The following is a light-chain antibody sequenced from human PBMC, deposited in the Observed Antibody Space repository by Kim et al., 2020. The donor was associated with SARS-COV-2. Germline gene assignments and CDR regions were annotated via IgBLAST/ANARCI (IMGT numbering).Light chain of an antibody. CDR2: GAT. Sequence: EIILTQSPATLSVSPWERATLSCRASQDIKTNLAWYQQKPGRTPRLLIYGATTRAAGTPGRFSGSRSGTEFTLTISGLQSEDCALYYCQQYDHFWTFGQGTKVDIK. CDR3: QQYDHFWT. J-gene: IGKJ1*01. CDR1: QDIKTN. V-gene: IGKV3-15*01.